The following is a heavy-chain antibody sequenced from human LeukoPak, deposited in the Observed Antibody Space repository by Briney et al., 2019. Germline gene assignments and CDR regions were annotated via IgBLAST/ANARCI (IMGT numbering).Heavy chain of an antibody. J-gene: IGHJ3*02. CDR3: ARVFDVVVPAAMTDAFDI. CDR2: MYYSGST. V-gene: IGHV4-59*01. Sequence: SETLSLTCTVSGDSISTYYWSWIRQPPGKGLEWIGYMYYSGSTNYNPSLKSRVTISLDTPKNQFSLRLSSVTAADTAVYYCARVFDVVVPAAMTDAFDIWGQGTMVTVSS. D-gene: IGHD2-2*01. CDR1: GDSISTYY.